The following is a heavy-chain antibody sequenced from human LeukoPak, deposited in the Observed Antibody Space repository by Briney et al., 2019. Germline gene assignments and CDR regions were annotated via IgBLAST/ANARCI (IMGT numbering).Heavy chain of an antibody. J-gene: IGHJ4*02. CDR3: ARDLVGSSTSCYN. V-gene: IGHV1-18*01. D-gene: IGHD2-2*02. CDR1: GYSFTSYG. CDR2: ISTYNANA. Sequence: GASVKVSCKASGYSFTSYGIIWVRQAPGQGLECMGWISTYNANANYPQRFQRRVTMTTDTSTNTAYMELRNLRSDDTAVYYCARDLVGSSTSCYNWGQGTLVTVSS.